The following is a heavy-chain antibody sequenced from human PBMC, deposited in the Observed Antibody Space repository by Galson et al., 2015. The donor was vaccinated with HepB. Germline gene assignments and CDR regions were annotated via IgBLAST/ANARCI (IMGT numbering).Heavy chain of an antibody. CDR3: AKEAVGHYDFWSGYYRGGNWFDP. CDR1: GLTVSSNH. Sequence: SLRLSCAVSGLTVSSNHMSWVRQAPGKGLEWVSGIYSGGSTYYADSVKGRFTFSRDNSKNTLYLQMNSLRAEDTAVYYCAKEAVGHYDFWSGYYRGGNWFDPWGQGTLVTVSS. D-gene: IGHD3-3*01. J-gene: IGHJ5*02. CDR2: IYSGGST. V-gene: IGHV3-66*01.